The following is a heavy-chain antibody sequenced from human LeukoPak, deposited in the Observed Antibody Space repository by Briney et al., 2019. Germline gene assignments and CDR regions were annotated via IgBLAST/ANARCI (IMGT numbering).Heavy chain of an antibody. CDR3: ARHDYDSSGHRRDYYFDY. CDR2: VIHSGTT. Sequence: SETLSLTCTVSGGSITGSTYYWGWIRQPPGKGLEWIVSVIHSGTTYYNPSLRSRVIVSMDTSKKQFSLRLSSVTAADTAVYYCARHDYDSSGHRRDYYFDYWSQGTLVTVSS. V-gene: IGHV4-39*01. CDR1: GGSITGSTYY. J-gene: IGHJ4*02. D-gene: IGHD3-22*01.